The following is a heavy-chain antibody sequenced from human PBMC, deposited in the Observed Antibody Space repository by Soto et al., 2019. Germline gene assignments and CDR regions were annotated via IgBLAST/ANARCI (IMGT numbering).Heavy chain of an antibody. D-gene: IGHD3-9*01. Sequence: GGSLRLSCAASGFTFSSYAMHWVRQAPGKGLEWVAVISYDGSNKYYADSVKGRFTISRDNSKNTLYLQMNSLRAEDTAVYYGARELLYDILTGNDAFDIWGQGTMVTVSS. CDR3: ARELLYDILTGNDAFDI. J-gene: IGHJ3*02. CDR2: ISYDGSNK. V-gene: IGHV3-30-3*01. CDR1: GFTFSSYA.